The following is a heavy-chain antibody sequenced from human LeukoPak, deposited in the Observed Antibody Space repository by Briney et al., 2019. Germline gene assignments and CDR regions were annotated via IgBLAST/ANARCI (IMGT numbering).Heavy chain of an antibody. J-gene: IGHJ4*02. D-gene: IGHD3-9*01. CDR3: VAGYYARGDY. V-gene: IGHV4-38-2*01. CDR2: IYHSGST. Sequence: SETLSLTCAVSGYSISSGYYWGWIWQPPGKGLEWIGTIYHSGSTYYNPSLKSRVTISVDTSKDQFSLKLSSVTAADTAVYYAVAGYYARGDYWGQGTLVTVSS. CDR1: GYSISSGYY.